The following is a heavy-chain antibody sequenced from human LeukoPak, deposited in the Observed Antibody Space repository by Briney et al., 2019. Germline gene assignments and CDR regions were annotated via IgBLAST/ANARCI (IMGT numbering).Heavy chain of an antibody. CDR1: GFTLRNYD. CDR2: IGTEDDT. V-gene: IGHV3-13*01. D-gene: IGHD2-8*02. CDR3: ARGRFVLVPSLVRWYFDL. J-gene: IGHJ2*01. Sequence: GGSLRLSSTASGFTLRNYDMHWVRQTTEKGLEWVSGIGTEDDTFYPDSVKGRFTISRENAENSFYLQMNSLRAGDTAVYYCARGRFVLVPSLVRWYFDLWGRGTLVTVSS.